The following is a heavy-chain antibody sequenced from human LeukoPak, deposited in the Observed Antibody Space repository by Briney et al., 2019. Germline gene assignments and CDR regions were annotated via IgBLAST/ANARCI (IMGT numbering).Heavy chain of an antibody. CDR3: AREDSSSWPFDY. V-gene: IGHV3-21*01. CDR2: ISSSSTYI. J-gene: IGHJ4*02. Sequence: TGGSLRLSCTASGFTFSTYSMNWARQAPGKGLEWVSSISSSSTYIYYADSVRGRFTISRDNAKNSLYLQMNSLRAEDTAVYYCAREDSSSWPFDYWGQGTLVTVSS. CDR1: GFTFSTYS. D-gene: IGHD6-13*01.